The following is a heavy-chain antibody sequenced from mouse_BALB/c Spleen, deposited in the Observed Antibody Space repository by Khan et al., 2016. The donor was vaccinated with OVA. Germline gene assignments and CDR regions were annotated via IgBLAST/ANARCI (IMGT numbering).Heavy chain of an antibody. D-gene: IGHD1-1*01. CDR1: GYSITSDYA. J-gene: IGHJ2*01. CDR3: ARTVTITTVVATDIDY. CDR2: ISYSGRT. Sequence: EVQLQESGPGLVKPSQSLSLTCTVTGYSITSDYAWNWIRQFPGNKLEWMGYISYSGRTSYNPSLKSRISITRDTSKNPFFLQLISVTTEDTASYYWARTVTITTVVATDIDYWGQGTTLTVSS. V-gene: IGHV3-2*02.